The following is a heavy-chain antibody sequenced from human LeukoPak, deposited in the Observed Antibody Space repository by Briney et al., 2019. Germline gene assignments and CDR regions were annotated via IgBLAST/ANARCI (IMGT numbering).Heavy chain of an antibody. CDR1: GGSFSGYY. CDR3: ARGDTEYYYGSGGGYWFDP. D-gene: IGHD3-10*01. Sequence: KTSETLSLTCAVYGGSFSGYYWSWIRQPPGKGLEWIGEINHSGSTNYNPSLKSRVTISVDTSKNQFSLKLSSVTAADTAVYYCARGDTEYYYGSGGGYWFDPWGQGTLVTVSS. J-gene: IGHJ5*02. V-gene: IGHV4-34*01. CDR2: INHSGST.